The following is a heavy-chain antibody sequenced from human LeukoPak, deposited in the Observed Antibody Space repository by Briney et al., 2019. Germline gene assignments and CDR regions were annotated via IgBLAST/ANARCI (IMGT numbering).Heavy chain of an antibody. CDR3: ARQLGYCSSTSCQSLDYGMDV. CDR2: ISYDGSNK. J-gene: IGHJ6*02. D-gene: IGHD2-2*01. V-gene: IGHV3-30*04. Sequence: PGRSLRLSCAASGFTFSSYAMHWVRQAPGKGLERVAVISYDGSNKYYADSVKGRFTISRDNSKNTLYLQMNSLRAEDTAVYYCARQLGYCSSTSCQSLDYGMDVWGQGTTVTVSS. CDR1: GFTFSSYA.